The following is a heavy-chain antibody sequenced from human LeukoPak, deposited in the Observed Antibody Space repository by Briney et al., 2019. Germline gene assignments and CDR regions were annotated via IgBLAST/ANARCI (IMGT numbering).Heavy chain of an antibody. CDR2: ISSSSSYI. CDR3: ASSAAAGTGGWFDP. V-gene: IGHV3-21*01. CDR1: GFTFSSYS. Sequence: GGSLRLSCAASGFTFSSYSMNWVRQAPGKGLEWVSSISSSSSYIYYADSVKGRFTISRDNAKNSLYLQVNSLRAEDTAVYYCASSAAAGTGGWFDPWGQGTLVTVSS. D-gene: IGHD6-13*01. J-gene: IGHJ5*02.